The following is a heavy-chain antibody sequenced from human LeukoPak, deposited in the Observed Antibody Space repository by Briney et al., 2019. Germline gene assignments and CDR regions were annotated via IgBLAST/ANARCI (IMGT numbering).Heavy chain of an antibody. D-gene: IGHD1-14*01. CDR2: IYYSGST. Sequence: SETLSLTCTVSGGSISSYFWSWIRQPPGKGLQWIGYIYYSGSTVYNPSLKSRVTISVDTSKNQFSLKLSSVTAADTAVYYCARASEDYYYYYMDVWGKGTTVTISS. V-gene: IGHV4-59*01. J-gene: IGHJ6*03. CDR1: GGSISSYF. CDR3: ARASEDYYYYYMDV.